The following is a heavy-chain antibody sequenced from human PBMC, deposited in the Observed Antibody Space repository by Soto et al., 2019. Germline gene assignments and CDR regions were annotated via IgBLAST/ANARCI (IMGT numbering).Heavy chain of an antibody. Sequence: QVQLVQSGAEVKKPGSSVKVSCEASGGTFGSFAVSWVRQAPGQGLEWMGALIPIFGTERYAQKFQGRVTITADESSTTAYMELRSLRYGDTAVYYCARDNGYAAFDLWGQGTQVTVTS. CDR1: GGTFGSFA. V-gene: IGHV1-69*12. J-gene: IGHJ4*02. CDR3: ARDNGYAAFDL. D-gene: IGHD5-12*01. CDR2: LIPIFGTE.